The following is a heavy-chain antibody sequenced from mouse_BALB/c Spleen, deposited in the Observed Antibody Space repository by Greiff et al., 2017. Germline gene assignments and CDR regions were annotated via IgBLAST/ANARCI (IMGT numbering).Heavy chain of an antibody. CDR3: ASYYDAFAY. CDR2: INSNGGST. V-gene: IGHV5-6-3*01. D-gene: IGHD2-4*01. Sequence: EVMLVESGGGLVQPGGSLKLSCAASGFTFSSYGMSWVRQTPDKRLELVATINSNGGSTYYPDSVKGRFTISRDNAKNTLYLQMSSLKSEDTAMYYCASYYDAFAYWGQGTLVTVSA. CDR1: GFTFSSYG. J-gene: IGHJ3*01.